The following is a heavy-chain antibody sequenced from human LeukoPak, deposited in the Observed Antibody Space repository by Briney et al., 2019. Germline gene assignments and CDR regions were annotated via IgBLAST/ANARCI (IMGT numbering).Heavy chain of an antibody. J-gene: IGHJ6*03. CDR1: GFTFDDYG. D-gene: IGHD3-10*01. Sequence: GGSLRLSCGASGFTFDDYGMSWVRQAPGKGLEWVSGINWNGGSTGYADSVKGRFTISRDNAKNSLYLQMNSLRAEDTALYYCARDSPDYYDSGSYNYMDVWGKGTTVTVSS. V-gene: IGHV3-20*04. CDR3: ARDSPDYYDSGSYNYMDV. CDR2: INWNGGST.